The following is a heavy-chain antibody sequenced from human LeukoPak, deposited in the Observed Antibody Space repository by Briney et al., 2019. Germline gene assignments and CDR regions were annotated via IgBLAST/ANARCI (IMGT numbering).Heavy chain of an antibody. V-gene: IGHV1-69*04. Sequence: SVKVSCKASGGTFSSYAISWVRQAPGQGLEWMGRIIPIFGVANYAQKFQGRVTITADKSTSTAYMELSSLGSEDTAVYYCARLRSAAAADFDYWGQGTLVTVSS. CDR3: ARLRSAAAADFDY. CDR2: IIPIFGVA. J-gene: IGHJ4*02. CDR1: GGTFSSYA. D-gene: IGHD6-13*01.